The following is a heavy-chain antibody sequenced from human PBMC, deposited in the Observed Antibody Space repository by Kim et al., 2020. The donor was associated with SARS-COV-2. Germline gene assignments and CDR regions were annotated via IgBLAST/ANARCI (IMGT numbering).Heavy chain of an antibody. CDR1: GFTFSSYS. CDR3: ARDGPPSSWPYYFDY. J-gene: IGHJ4*02. Sequence: GGSLRLSCAASGFTFSSYSMNWVRQAPGKGLEWVSSISSSSSYIYYADSVKGRFTISRDNAKNSLYLQMNSLRAEDTAVYYCARDGPPSSWPYYFDYWGQGTLVTVSS. V-gene: IGHV3-21*01. CDR2: ISSSSSYI. D-gene: IGHD6-13*01.